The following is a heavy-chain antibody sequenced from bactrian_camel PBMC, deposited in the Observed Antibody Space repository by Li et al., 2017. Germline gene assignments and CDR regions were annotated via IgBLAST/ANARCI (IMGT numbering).Heavy chain of an antibody. V-gene: IGHV3S55*01. CDR3: ARTSHPGQRGPWLLLRDRYDY. Sequence: QVQLVESGGGSVQAGGSLRLPCAVSGYAYCRYDMSWYRQAPGKEREFVSGIGSDGRTSHANSVKGRFTISQDNAKNTLHLEMNSLKPEDTAIYYCARTSHPGQRGPWLLLRDRYDYWGQGTQVTVS. CDR2: IGSDGRT. CDR1: GYAYCRYD. J-gene: IGHJ4*01. D-gene: IGHD2*01.